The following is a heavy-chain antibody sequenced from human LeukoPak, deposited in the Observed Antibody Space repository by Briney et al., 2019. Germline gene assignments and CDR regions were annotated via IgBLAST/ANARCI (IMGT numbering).Heavy chain of an antibody. D-gene: IGHD2-21*01. V-gene: IGHV4-59*01. CDR1: GESISGFY. CDR3: ARGVVIAPQAFDY. CDR2: IYYSGST. Sequence: SETLSLTCTVSGESISGFYWTWIRQPPGKGLEWIGYIYYSGSTNYNPSLKSRVTISVDTSKNQFSLKLSSVTAADTAVYYCARGVVIAPQAFDYWGQGTLVTVSS. J-gene: IGHJ4*02.